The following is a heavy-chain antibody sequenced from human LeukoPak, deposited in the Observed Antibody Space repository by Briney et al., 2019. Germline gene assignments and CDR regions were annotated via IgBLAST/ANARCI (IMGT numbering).Heavy chain of an antibody. D-gene: IGHD2-2*01. CDR2: IYYSGST. CDR1: GGSISSYY. J-gene: IGHJ6*02. Sequence: SETLSLTCTVSGGSISSYYWSWIRQPPGKGLEWIGYIYYSGSTNYNPSLKSRVTISVDTSKNQFSLKLSSVTAADTAVYYCAKSALCSSTSCHPMAYYYYYGMDVWGQGTTVTVSS. CDR3: AKSALCSSTSCHPMAYYYYYGMDV. V-gene: IGHV4-59*08.